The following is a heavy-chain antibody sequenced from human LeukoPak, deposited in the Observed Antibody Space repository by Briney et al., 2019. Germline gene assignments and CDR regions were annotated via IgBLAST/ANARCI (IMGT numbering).Heavy chain of an antibody. Sequence: SETLSLTCTVSGVSINNYYWTWIRQPPGKRLEWIAYVFYTRSTNYNPSLKSRVTMSVDTSKNQFSLKLSSVTAADTAVYYCARSNVPYNWFDPWGQGTLVTVSS. J-gene: IGHJ5*02. CDR3: ARSNVPYNWFDP. CDR2: VFYTRST. CDR1: GVSINNYY. D-gene: IGHD4/OR15-4a*01. V-gene: IGHV4-59*12.